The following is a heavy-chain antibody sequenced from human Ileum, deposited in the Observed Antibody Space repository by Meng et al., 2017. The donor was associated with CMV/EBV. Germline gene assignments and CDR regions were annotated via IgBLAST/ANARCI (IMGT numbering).Heavy chain of an antibody. CDR2: INPNTGGT. Sequence: FTGYYWSWVRQAPGQGLEWMGWINPNTGGTNYGQKFQGRVTMTRDTSINTAYMELSSLISDDTAVYYCARGWGVVLVPTAETNWIDPWGQGTLVTVSS. CDR3: ARGWGVVLVPTAETNWIDP. D-gene: IGHD2-2*01. J-gene: IGHJ5*02. CDR1: FTGYY. V-gene: IGHV1-2*02.